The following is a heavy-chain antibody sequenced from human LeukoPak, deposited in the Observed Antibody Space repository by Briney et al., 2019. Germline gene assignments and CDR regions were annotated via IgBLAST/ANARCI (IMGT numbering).Heavy chain of an antibody. V-gene: IGHV1-18*04. CDR1: GYTFTSYG. CDR3: ARDRDMITFGGVIADY. D-gene: IGHD3-16*02. CDR2: ISAYNGNT. J-gene: IGHJ4*02. Sequence: ASVKVSCKASGYTFTSYGISWVRQAPRQGLEWMGWISAYNGNTNYAQKLQGRVTMTTDTSTSTAYMELRSLRSDDTAVYYCARDRDMITFGGVIADYWGQGTLVTVSS.